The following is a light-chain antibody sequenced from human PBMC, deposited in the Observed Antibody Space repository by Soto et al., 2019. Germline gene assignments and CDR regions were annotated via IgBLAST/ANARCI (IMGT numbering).Light chain of an antibody. Sequence: DIVMTQSPDSLAVSLGERATINCKSSQSVLYSSNNLDYLAWYQQKPGQPPKLLIYWASTRESGVPDRFSGSGSGTDFTLTISSLQAEDVAVYYCQQYYSSPPFTFGPGTKVDIK. CDR3: QQYYSSPPFT. J-gene: IGKJ3*01. V-gene: IGKV4-1*01. CDR1: QSVLYSSNNLDY. CDR2: WAS.